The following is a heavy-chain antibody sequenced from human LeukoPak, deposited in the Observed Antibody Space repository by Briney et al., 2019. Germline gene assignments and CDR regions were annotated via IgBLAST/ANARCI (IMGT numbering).Heavy chain of an antibody. Sequence: SETLSLTCTVSGGSISSGSYYWSWIRQPAGKGLEWIGSIYTSGSTNYNPSLKSRVTISVDTSKNQFSLKLSSVTAADTAVYYCARAEDCGGDCFGYWGQGTLVTVSS. CDR2: IYTSGST. CDR1: GGSISSGSYY. V-gene: IGHV4-61*02. J-gene: IGHJ4*02. D-gene: IGHD2-21*01. CDR3: ARAEDCGGDCFGY.